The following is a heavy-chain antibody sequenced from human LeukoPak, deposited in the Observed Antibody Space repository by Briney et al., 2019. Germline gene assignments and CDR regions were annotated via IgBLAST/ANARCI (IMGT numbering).Heavy chain of an antibody. V-gene: IGHV4-59*12. CDR1: GGSISSYY. CDR3: ARSLGPGSGSYFLDY. Sequence: PSETLSLTCTVSGGSISSYYWSWIRQPPGKGLEWIGYIYYSGSTNYNPSLKSRVTISVDTSKNQFSLKLSSVTAADTAVYYCARSLGPGSGSYFLDYWGQGTLVTVSS. CDR2: IYYSGST. D-gene: IGHD3-10*01. J-gene: IGHJ4*02.